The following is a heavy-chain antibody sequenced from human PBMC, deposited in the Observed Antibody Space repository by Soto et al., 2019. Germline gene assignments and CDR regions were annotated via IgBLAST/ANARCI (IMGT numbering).Heavy chain of an antibody. V-gene: IGHV4-39*01. CDR3: ARLTPYYDFWSGSTYNWFDP. CDR1: GDSISTTSYY. J-gene: IGHJ5*02. CDR2: IYYSGST. Sequence: SETLSLTCTVSGDSISTTSYYWGWIRQPPGKGLEWIGSIYYSGSTYYNPSLKSRVTISADTSKNQFSLKLSSVTAADTAVYYCARLTPYYDFWSGSTYNWFDPWGQGTLVTVSS. D-gene: IGHD3-3*01.